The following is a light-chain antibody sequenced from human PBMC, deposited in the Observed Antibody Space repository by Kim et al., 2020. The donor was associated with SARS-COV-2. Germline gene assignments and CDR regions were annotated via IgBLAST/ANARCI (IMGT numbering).Light chain of an antibody. V-gene: IGLV3-19*01. CDR1: SLGMYY. CDR2: GKN. Sequence: ALGPTVRITCQVDSLGMYYASWYQQKPGQSPVLVIYGKNNRPSGIPDRFSGSSSGNTASLTITGAQAKDEADYYCNSRDSSGNVLFAGGTRLTVL. CDR3: NSRDSSGNVL. J-gene: IGLJ2*01.